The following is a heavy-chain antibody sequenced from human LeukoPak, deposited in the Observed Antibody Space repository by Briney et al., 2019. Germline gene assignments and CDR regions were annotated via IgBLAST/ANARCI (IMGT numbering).Heavy chain of an antibody. CDR3: AKDPRGQLLGIDY. Sequence: PGGSLRLXCAASGFTFSSYAMSWVRQAPGKGLEWVSAISGSGGSTYYADSVKGRFTVSRDNSKNMLYLQMNSLRAEDTAVYYCAKDPRGQLLGIDYWGQGTLVTVSS. J-gene: IGHJ4*02. CDR1: GFTFSSYA. D-gene: IGHD5-24*01. CDR2: ISGSGGST. V-gene: IGHV3-23*01.